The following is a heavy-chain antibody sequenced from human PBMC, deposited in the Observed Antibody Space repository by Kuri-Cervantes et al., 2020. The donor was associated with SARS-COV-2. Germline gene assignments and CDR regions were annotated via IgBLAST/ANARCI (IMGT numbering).Heavy chain of an antibody. Sequence: GESLKISCAASGFTFSSYEMNWVRQAPGKGLEWVSYISSSGSTIYYADSVKGRFTISRDNAKNSLYLQMNSLRAEDMAVYYCARNEWELFSGYYFDYLGQGTLVTVSS. V-gene: IGHV3-48*03. CDR2: ISSSGSTI. CDR3: ARNEWELFSGYYFDY. J-gene: IGHJ4*02. D-gene: IGHD1-26*01. CDR1: GFTFSSYE.